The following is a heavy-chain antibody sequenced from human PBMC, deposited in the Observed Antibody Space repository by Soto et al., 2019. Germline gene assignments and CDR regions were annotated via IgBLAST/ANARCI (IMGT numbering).Heavy chain of an antibody. CDR3: ARGRKTTATVGGYFDP. V-gene: IGHV1-2*04. CDR2: INPDNGGT. D-gene: IGHD4-4*01. J-gene: IGHJ5*02. Sequence: QVQLVQSGAEVKKPGASVKVSCKTSGYTFTDYYVHWVRQAPGHGLEWMGWINPDNGGTNYAQKFYDWVTLTRYTSITTTYMALSRLKSDDTSVYYCARGRKTTATVGGYFDPWGQGTLVSVSS. CDR1: GYTFTDYY.